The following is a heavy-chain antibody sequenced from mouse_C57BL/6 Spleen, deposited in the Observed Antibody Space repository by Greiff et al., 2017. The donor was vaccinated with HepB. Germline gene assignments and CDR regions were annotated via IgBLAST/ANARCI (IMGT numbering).Heavy chain of an antibody. CDR2: IYPGSGST. CDR3: ARWVTYEGGDY. J-gene: IGHJ2*01. CDR1: GYTFTSYW. D-gene: IGHD2-2*01. Sequence: VQLQQSGAELVKPGASVKMSCKASGYTFTSYWITWVKQRPGQGLEWIGDIYPGSGSTNYNEKFKSKATLTVDTSSSTAYMQISSLTSEDSAVYYCARWVTYEGGDYWGQGTTLTVSS. V-gene: IGHV1-55*01.